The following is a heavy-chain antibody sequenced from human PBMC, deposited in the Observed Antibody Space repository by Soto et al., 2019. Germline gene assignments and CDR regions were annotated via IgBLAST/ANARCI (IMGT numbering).Heavy chain of an antibody. J-gene: IGHJ4*02. CDR3: AKIFGGSDFDY. CDR1: GFTFDDYA. Sequence: EVQLVESGGGLVQPGRSLRLSCAASGFTFDDYAMHWVRQAPGKGLEWVSGISWNSGSIGYADSVKGRFTISRDNAKNSLYLQMNSLRAEDTALYYCAKIFGGSDFDYWGQGTLVTVSS. D-gene: IGHD3-16*01. CDR2: ISWNSGSI. V-gene: IGHV3-9*01.